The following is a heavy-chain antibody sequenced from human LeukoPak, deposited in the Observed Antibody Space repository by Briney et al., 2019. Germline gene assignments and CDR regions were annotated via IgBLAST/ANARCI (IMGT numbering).Heavy chain of an antibody. Sequence: GALRLSCAASGFTFSSYGMHWVRQAPGKGLEWVAVIWYDGSNKYYADSVKGRFTISRDNSKNTLYLQMNSLRAEDTAVYYCARVRNYDSSGYYYVGYFDYWGQGTLVTVSS. J-gene: IGHJ4*02. CDR1: GFTFSSYG. CDR3: ARVRNYDSSGYYYVGYFDY. CDR2: IWYDGSNK. D-gene: IGHD3-22*01. V-gene: IGHV3-33*01.